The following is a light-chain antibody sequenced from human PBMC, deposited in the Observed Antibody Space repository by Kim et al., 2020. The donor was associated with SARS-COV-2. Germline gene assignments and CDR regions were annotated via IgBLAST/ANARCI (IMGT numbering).Light chain of an antibody. CDR1: SSSS. CDR3: QQYGSSPRT. CDR2: GAS. J-gene: IGKJ1*01. Sequence: SSSSLAWYQQKPGQAPRLLIYGASSRATGIPDRFSGSGSGTDFTLTISRLEPEDFAVYYCQQYGSSPRTFGQGTKVDIK. V-gene: IGKV3-20*01.